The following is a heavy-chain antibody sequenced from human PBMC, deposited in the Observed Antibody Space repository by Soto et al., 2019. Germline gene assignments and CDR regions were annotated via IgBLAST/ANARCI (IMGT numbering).Heavy chain of an antibody. J-gene: IGHJ5*02. CDR3: ATPCGRYAYRNSSFDP. Sequence: ASGKVSCKASGYTFTRYRGISWVRQAPGQGLEWMGWISVYNGKTNYAQKFQGRVTVTTDTSTSTAYMELRSLRSDVMAVYYCATPCGRYAYRNSSFDPWG. V-gene: IGHV1-18*03. D-gene: IGHD3-16*01. CDR1: GYTFTRYRG. CDR2: ISVYNGKT.